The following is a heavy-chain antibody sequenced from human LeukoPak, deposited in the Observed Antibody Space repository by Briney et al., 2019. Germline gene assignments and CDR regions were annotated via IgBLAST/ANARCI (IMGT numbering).Heavy chain of an antibody. D-gene: IGHD3-22*01. CDR3: ARGEYYYDSSGPQPDY. CDR2: ISSSSSYI. J-gene: IGHJ4*02. Sequence: PGGSLRLSCAASGFTFSSYSMNWVRQAPGKGLEWVSSISSSSSYIYYADSVKGRFTISRDNAKSSLYLQMNSLRAEDTAVYYCARGEYYYDSSGPQPDYWGQGTLVTVSS. V-gene: IGHV3-21*01. CDR1: GFTFSSYS.